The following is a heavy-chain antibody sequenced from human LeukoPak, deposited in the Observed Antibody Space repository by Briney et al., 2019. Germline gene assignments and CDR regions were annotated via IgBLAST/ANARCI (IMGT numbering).Heavy chain of an antibody. J-gene: IGHJ4*02. V-gene: IGHV3-15*01. Sequence: GGSLRLSCAASGFTFSNAWMGWVRQAPGKGLEWLGRIKSKTDDGTTDYAAPVKGRFTISRDDSKNTLYLQMNSLRTVDTAVYYCTTVYYYDSSGYYYGDYWGQGTLVTVSS. CDR3: TTVYYYDSSGYYYGDY. D-gene: IGHD3-22*01. CDR2: IKSKTDDGTT. CDR1: GFTFSNAW.